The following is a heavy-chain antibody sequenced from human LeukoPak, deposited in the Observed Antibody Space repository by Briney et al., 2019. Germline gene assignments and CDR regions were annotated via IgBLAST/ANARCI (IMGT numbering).Heavy chain of an antibody. CDR1: GGSISSYY. V-gene: IGHV4-59*08. CDR3: GRHLYGSGSSRGFDY. D-gene: IGHD3-10*01. J-gene: IGHJ4*02. CDR2: LYYSGST. Sequence: SETLSLTCTVSGGSISSYYWSWIRQPPGKGLEWIGYLYYSGSTNYNPSLKSRVTMSVDTSKNQFSLKLSSVTAADTAVYYCGRHLYGSGSSRGFDYWGQGTLVTVSS.